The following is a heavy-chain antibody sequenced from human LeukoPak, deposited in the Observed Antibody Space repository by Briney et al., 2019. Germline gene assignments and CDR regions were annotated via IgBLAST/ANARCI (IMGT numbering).Heavy chain of an antibody. Sequence: GASVKVSGKASGYTFTSYGISWVRQAPGQGLEWMGWISAYNGNTNYAQKLQGRVTMATDTSTSTAYMELRSLRSDDTAVYYCARRRDYYGSGSYYRSAFDIWGQGTMVTVSS. V-gene: IGHV1-18*01. CDR1: GYTFTSYG. CDR2: ISAYNGNT. CDR3: ARRRDYYGSGSYYRSAFDI. D-gene: IGHD3-10*01. J-gene: IGHJ3*02.